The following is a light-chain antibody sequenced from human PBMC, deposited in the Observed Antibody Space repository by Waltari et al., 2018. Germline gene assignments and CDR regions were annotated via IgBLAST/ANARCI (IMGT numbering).Light chain of an antibody. V-gene: IGLV2-14*03. J-gene: IGLJ3*02. CDR1: SSDVGGFNY. CDR2: DVS. Sequence: QSALTQPASVSGSPGQSITISCTGTSSDVGGFNYVSWYKNPPGKAPKLIIFDVSNRPSGVSNRFSGSKSGNTASLNISGLQAEDEADYYCSSYISSSTLEVFGGGTRLTVL. CDR3: SSYISSSTLEV.